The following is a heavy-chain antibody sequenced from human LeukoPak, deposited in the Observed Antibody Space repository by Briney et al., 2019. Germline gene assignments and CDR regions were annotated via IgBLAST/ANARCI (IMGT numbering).Heavy chain of an antibody. J-gene: IGHJ6*03. CDR1: GGTFSSYA. CDR2: IIPIFGTA. V-gene: IGHV1-69*05. D-gene: IGHD4-17*01. Sequence: SVKVSCKASGGTFSSYAISWVRQAPGQGLEWMGGIIPIFGTANYAQKFQGRVTITTDESTSTAYMELSSLRSEDTAVYYCVGTTVTTVHYMDVWGKGPRSPSP. CDR3: VGTTVTTVHYMDV.